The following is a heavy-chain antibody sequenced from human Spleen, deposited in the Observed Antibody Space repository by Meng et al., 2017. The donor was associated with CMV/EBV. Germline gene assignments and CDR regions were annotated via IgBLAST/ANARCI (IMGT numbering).Heavy chain of an antibody. CDR2: ISSSGSTI. D-gene: IGHD3-3*01. CDR1: GFVFGSFE. Sequence: GGSLRLSCAASGFVFGSFEMNWVRQAPGKGLEWISYISSSGSTIYYADSVKGRFTISRDNAKNSLYPQMNSLRAEDTAVYYCARDRYEIWSGDGMDVWGQGTTVTVSS. CDR3: ARDRYEIWSGDGMDV. J-gene: IGHJ6*02. V-gene: IGHV3-48*03.